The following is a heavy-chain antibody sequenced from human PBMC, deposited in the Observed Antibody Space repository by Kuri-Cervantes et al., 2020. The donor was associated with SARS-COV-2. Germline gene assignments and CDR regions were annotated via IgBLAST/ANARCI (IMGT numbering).Heavy chain of an antibody. D-gene: IGHD3-9*01. Sequence: SGPTLMKPTQTLTLTCTFSGFSLSTSGMCVSWIRQPPGKALEWLARIDWDDDKYYSTSLKTRLTISKDTSKNQVVLTMTNMDPVDTATYYCARTHYDILTGYYVSEDYWGQGTLVTVSS. J-gene: IGHJ4*02. V-gene: IGHV2-70*11. CDR1: GFSLSTSGMC. CDR3: ARTHYDILTGYYVSEDY. CDR2: IDWDDDK.